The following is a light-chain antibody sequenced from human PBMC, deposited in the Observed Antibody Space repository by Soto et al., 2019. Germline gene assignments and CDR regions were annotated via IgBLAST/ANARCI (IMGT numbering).Light chain of an antibody. J-gene: IGKJ2*01. CDR1: QSVSSSY. Sequence: EIVLTQSPGTLSLSPGERATLSCRASQSVSSSYLAWYQQKPGQAPRLLIYGASSMATGIPDRFSGSGSGTDFTLTINRLEPEDFAVYYCQQYGSSPYTFGQGTKLEIK. CDR2: GAS. V-gene: IGKV3-20*01. CDR3: QQYGSSPYT.